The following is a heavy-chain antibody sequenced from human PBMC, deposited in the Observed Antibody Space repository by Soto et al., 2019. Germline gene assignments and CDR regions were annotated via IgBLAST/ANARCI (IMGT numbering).Heavy chain of an antibody. J-gene: IGHJ4*02. Sequence: ASVKVSCKVSGYTLTELSMHWVRQAPGKGLEWMGGFDPEDGETIYAQKFQGRVTMTEDTSTDTAYMELSSLRSEDTAVYYCATAYYYDSSGYPAWIDYFDYWGQGTMVTVYS. D-gene: IGHD3-22*01. CDR1: GYTLTELS. CDR3: ATAYYYDSSGYPAWIDYFDY. CDR2: FDPEDGET. V-gene: IGHV1-24*01.